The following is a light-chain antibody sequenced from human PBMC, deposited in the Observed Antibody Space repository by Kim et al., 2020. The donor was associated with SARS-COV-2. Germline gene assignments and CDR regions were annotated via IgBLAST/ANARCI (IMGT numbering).Light chain of an antibody. CDR2: GAF. Sequence: ASIGDRVTITCRARQDISSWLAWYQQKPGKAPTLLIYGAFNLQSGVPSRFSGSGSGTDFTLTINSLQPEDFATYYCQQANSFPRTFGQGTKVDIK. J-gene: IGKJ1*01. CDR3: QQANSFPRT. V-gene: IGKV1-12*01. CDR1: QDISSW.